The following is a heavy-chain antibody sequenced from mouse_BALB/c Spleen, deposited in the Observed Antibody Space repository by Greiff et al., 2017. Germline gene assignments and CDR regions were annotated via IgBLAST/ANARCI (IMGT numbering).Heavy chain of an antibody. D-gene: IGHD2-2*01. V-gene: IGHV1S135*01. J-gene: IGHJ4*01. CDR2: IDPYNGGT. CDR3: ARFPYGYDEYYAMDY. Sequence: EVQRVESGPELVKPGASVKVSCKASGYAFTSYNMYWVKQSHGKSLEWIGYIDPYNGGTSYNQKFKGKATLTVDKSSSTAYMHLNSLTSEDSAVYYCARFPYGYDEYYAMDYWGQGTSVTVSS. CDR1: GYAFTSYN.